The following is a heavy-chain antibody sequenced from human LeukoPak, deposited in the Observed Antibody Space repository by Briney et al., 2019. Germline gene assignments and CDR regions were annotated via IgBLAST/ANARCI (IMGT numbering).Heavy chain of an antibody. CDR2: ISGGGGNT. CDR1: GFTFSRYA. Sequence: GGSLRLSCAASGFTFSRYAMTWVRQAPGKGLEWVSGISGGGGNTYYADSVKGRLTISRDNSKNTLYLQMNSLTAEDTAVYYCAKEKNIVGATDYWGQGTLVTVSA. CDR3: AKEKNIVGATDY. V-gene: IGHV3-23*01. D-gene: IGHD1-26*01. J-gene: IGHJ4*02.